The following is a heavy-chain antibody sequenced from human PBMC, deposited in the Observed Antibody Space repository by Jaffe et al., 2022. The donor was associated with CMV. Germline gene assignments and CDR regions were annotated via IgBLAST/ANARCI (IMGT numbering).Heavy chain of an antibody. CDR1: GGSISSSSYY. V-gene: IGHV4-39*01. Sequence: QLQLQESGPGLVKPSETLSLTCTVSGGSISSSSYYWGWIRQPPGKGLEWIGSIYYSGSTYYNPSLKSRVTISVDTSKNQFSLKLSSVTAADTAVYYCARHDLYDSSGYAFDYWGQGTLVTVSS. D-gene: IGHD3-22*01. CDR3: ARHDLYDSSGYAFDY. CDR2: IYYSGST. J-gene: IGHJ4*02.